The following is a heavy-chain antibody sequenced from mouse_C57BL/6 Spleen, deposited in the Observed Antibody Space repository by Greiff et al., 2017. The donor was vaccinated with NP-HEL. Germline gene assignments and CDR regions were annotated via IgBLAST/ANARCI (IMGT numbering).Heavy chain of an antibody. CDR3: ARSGTTVVADYAMDY. CDR2: INPSNGGT. V-gene: IGHV1-53*01. Sequence: QVQLQQPGTELVKPGASVKLSCKASGYTFTSYWMHWVKQRPGQGLEWIGNINPSNGGTNYNEKFKSKATLTVDKSSSTAYVQLSSLTSEDSAVYYCARSGTTVVADYAMDYWGQGTSVTVSS. D-gene: IGHD1-1*01. J-gene: IGHJ4*01. CDR1: GYTFTSYW.